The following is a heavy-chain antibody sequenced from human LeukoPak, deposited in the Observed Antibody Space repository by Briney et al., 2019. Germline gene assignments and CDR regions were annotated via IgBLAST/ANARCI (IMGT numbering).Heavy chain of an antibody. D-gene: IGHD2-15*01. Sequence: SETLSLTCAVYGGTFYGYYWSWLRQPPGQGLEGFGEINNSGRTNYNPSHKSRVTISVDTSKNQYSLKLSSVTAADTAVYYCARYIVVVVAATRANWFDPWGQGTLVTVSS. V-gene: IGHV4-34*01. CDR2: INNSGRT. CDR1: GGTFYGYY. J-gene: IGHJ5*02. CDR3: ARYIVVVVAATRANWFDP.